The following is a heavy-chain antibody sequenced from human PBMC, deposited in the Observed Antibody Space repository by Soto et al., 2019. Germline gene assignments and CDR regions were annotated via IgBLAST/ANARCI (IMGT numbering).Heavy chain of an antibody. CDR1: GYTFTSYA. Sequence: QVQLVQSGAEEKKPGASVKVSCKASGYTFTSYAMHWVRQAPGQRLEWMGWINAGNGNTKYSQKFQGRVTITRDTSASTAYMELSSLRSEDTAVYYCARDDIVLVPAANYYYGMDVWGQGTTVTVSS. J-gene: IGHJ6*02. CDR2: INAGNGNT. CDR3: ARDDIVLVPAANYYYGMDV. D-gene: IGHD2-2*01. V-gene: IGHV1-3*05.